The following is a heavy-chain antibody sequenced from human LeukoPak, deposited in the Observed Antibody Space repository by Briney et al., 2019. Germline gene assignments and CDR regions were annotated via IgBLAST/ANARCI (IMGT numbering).Heavy chain of an antibody. J-gene: IGHJ6*03. V-gene: IGHV4-34*01. Sequence: SETLSLMCAVYGGSFSGYYWTWIRQTREKGRKGIGEMNPRGSTSYNPSLKSRVTISVDTSKNQFSLKLSSVTAADMAVYYCARGRQDVTMIVVVMTAVSYYLDVWGKGTTVTVS. CDR1: GGSFSGYY. CDR2: MNPRGST. D-gene: IGHD3-22*01. CDR3: ARGRQDVTMIVVVMTAVSYYLDV.